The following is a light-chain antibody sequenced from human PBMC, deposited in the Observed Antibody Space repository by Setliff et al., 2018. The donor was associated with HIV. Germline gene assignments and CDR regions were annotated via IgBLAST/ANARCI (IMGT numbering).Light chain of an antibody. Sequence: QSALAQPASVSGSPGQSITISCTGTSTDVGAYVFVSWYHQQPGRAPRLIIFEVDRRASGVSDRFSGSKSGNTASLSISGLQPEDEADYYCCSYTDLHTRVVGTGTKVTVL. CDR2: EVD. CDR1: STDVGAYVF. CDR3: CSYTDLHTRV. J-gene: IGLJ1*01. V-gene: IGLV2-14*01.